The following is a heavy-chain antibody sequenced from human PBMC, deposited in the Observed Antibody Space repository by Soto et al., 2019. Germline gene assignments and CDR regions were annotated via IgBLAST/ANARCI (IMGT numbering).Heavy chain of an antibody. CDR2: ISSSSSYI. J-gene: IGHJ6*02. CDR3: AGSVVVPAARGYYYYGMDV. Sequence: GSLRLSCAASGFTFSSYSMNWVRQAPGKGLEWVSSISSSSSYIYYADSVKGRFTISRDNAKNSLYLQMNSLRAEDTAVYYCAGSVVVPAARGYYYYGMDVWGQGTTVTVSS. D-gene: IGHD2-2*01. V-gene: IGHV3-21*01. CDR1: GFTFSSYS.